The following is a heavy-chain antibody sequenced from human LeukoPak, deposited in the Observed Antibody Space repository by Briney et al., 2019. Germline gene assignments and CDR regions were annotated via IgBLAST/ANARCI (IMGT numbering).Heavy chain of an antibody. CDR1: GFTFSSYG. CDR3: AKGYDTTYYHYYFMDV. D-gene: IGHD2-2*01. V-gene: IGHV3-23*01. CDR2: ITYSSDTT. J-gene: IGHJ6*03. Sequence: PGGSLRLSCAASGFTFSSYGVTWVRQAPGKGLEWVSVITYSSDTTYYADSVKGRFTISRDNSKNTLYLQMNSLRAEDTAVYYCAKGYDTTYYHYYFMDVWGKGTTVTISS.